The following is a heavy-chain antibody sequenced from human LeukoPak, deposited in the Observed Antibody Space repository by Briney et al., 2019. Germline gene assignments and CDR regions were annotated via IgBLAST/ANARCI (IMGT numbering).Heavy chain of an antibody. CDR1: GESFSGNF. D-gene: IGHD3-3*01. CDR3: ARGGGGVKAFYFDY. CDR2: IDNSGIT. J-gene: IGHJ4*02. Sequence: SETLSLTCAVSGESFSGNFWTWIRQSPGKGLEWIGEIDNSGITNYNPSLKSRVTMSVDTTRKRFSLRLTSESAADTGVYYCARGGGGVKAFYFDYWGQGSLVTVSS. V-gene: IGHV4-34*01.